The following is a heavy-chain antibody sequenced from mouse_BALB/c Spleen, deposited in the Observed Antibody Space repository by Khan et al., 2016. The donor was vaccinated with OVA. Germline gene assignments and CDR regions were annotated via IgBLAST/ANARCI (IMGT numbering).Heavy chain of an antibody. CDR2: IDPSTGYT. CDR1: GYTFTTYW. Sequence: QLSGAELAKPGASVKMSCKASGYTFTTYWMHWVKQRPGQGLEWIGYIDPSTGYTEYNQKFKDKATLTTDKSSSTAYMQLSSLTSEDSAVYYCARRGLYCIFAYWGQGTLVTVSA. J-gene: IGHJ3*01. D-gene: IGHD2-12*01. V-gene: IGHV1-7*01. CDR3: ARRGLYCIFAY.